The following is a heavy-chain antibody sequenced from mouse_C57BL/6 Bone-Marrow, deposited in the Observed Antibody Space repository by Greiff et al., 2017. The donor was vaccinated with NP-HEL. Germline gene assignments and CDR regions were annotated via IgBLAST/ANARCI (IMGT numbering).Heavy chain of an antibody. D-gene: IGHD3-3*01. V-gene: IGHV1-81*01. CDR2: IYPRSGNT. J-gene: IGHJ4*01. CDR3: ARGRAVDY. CDR1: GYTFTSYG. Sequence: VQVVESGAELARPGASVKLSCKASGYTFTSYGISWVKQRTGQGLEWIGEIYPRSGNTYYNEKFKGKATLTADKSSSTAYMELRSLTSEDSAVYFCARGRAVDYWGQGTSVTVSS.